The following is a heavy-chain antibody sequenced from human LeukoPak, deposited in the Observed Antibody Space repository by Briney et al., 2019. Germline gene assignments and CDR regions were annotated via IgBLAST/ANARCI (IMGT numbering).Heavy chain of an antibody. CDR2: IIPIFGTA. J-gene: IGHJ4*02. V-gene: IGHV1-69*01. D-gene: IGHD3-10*01. Sequence: ASVTVSCKASGGTFSSYAISWVRQAPGQGVEWMGGIIPIFGTANYAQKFQGRVTITADESTSTAYMELSSLRSEDTAVYYCARDGAHYGSGSYLDYWGQGTLVTVSS. CDR3: ARDGAHYGSGSYLDY. CDR1: GGTFSSYA.